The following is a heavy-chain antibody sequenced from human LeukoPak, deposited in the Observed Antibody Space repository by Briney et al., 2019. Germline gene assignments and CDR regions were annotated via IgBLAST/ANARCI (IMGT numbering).Heavy chain of an antibody. D-gene: IGHD5-24*01. CDR3: ARHSLNNYGSYY. CDR1: GGSISSSTYS. CDR2: IHYDGNT. Sequence: PSETLSLTCTVSGGSISSSTYSWTWIRQPPGKGLEWIGSIHYDGNTYYKLSLKGRVTISVDTSKIQFSLRLSSATAADMATYYCARHSLNNYGSYYWGQGTLVTVSS. J-gene: IGHJ4*02. V-gene: IGHV4-39*01.